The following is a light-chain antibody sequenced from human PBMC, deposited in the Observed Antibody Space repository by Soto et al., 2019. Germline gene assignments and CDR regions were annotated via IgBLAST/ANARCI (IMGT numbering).Light chain of an antibody. Sequence: EIVLTQSPGTLSLSPGERATLFCRASQSVTSSFLAWYQQRPGQAPRLLVYGPSSRATGLPDRFSGSGSGTDFTLTISRLEPEDFAVYYCQQYSSTPITFGQGTRLEIK. CDR1: QSVTSSF. CDR2: GPS. V-gene: IGKV3-20*01. CDR3: QQYSSTPIT. J-gene: IGKJ5*01.